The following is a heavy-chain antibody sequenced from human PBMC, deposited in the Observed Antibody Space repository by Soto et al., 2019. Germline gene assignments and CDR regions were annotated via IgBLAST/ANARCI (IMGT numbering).Heavy chain of an antibody. D-gene: IGHD5-12*01. Sequence: PGGSLRLSCAASGFTFSSYGMHWVRQAPGKGLEWVAVIWYDGSNKYYADSAKGRFTISRDNSKNTLYLQMNSLRAEDTAVYYCARVRDGYNSNDAFDIWGQGTMVTVSS. CDR2: IWYDGSNK. V-gene: IGHV3-33*01. CDR1: GFTFSSYG. CDR3: ARVRDGYNSNDAFDI. J-gene: IGHJ3*02.